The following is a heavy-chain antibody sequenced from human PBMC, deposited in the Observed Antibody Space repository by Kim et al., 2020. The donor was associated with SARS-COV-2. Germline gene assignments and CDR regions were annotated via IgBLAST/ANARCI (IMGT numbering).Heavy chain of an antibody. D-gene: IGHD6-19*01. Sequence: GSTYYADSVKGRFTISRDNSKNTLYLQMNGLRAEDTAVYYCAKEGPDSSGWGQGTLVTVSS. CDR2: GST. CDR3: AKEGPDSSG. J-gene: IGHJ4*02. V-gene: IGHV3-23*01.